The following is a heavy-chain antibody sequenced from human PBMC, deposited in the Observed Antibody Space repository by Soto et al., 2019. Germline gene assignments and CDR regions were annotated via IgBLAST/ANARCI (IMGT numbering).Heavy chain of an antibody. Sequence: GESLKISCKGSGYSFTSYWIGWVRQMPGKGLEWMGIIYPGDSDTRYSPSFQGQVTISADKSISTAYLQWSSLKASDTAMYYCAVILGGRDGYNWSPRPSYFDYWGQGTLVTVSS. CDR1: GYSFTSYW. V-gene: IGHV5-51*01. CDR2: IYPGDSDT. CDR3: AVILGGRDGYNWSPRPSYFDY. J-gene: IGHJ4*02. D-gene: IGHD1-1*01.